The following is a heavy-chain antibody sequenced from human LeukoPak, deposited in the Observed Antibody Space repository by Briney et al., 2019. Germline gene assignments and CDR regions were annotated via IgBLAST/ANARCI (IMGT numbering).Heavy chain of an antibody. V-gene: IGHV1-24*01. Sequence: ASVKVSCKVSGYTLTGLSMHWVRQAPGKGLEWMGGFDPEDGETIYAQKFQGRVTMTEDTSTDTAYMELSSLRSEDTAVYYCATGWNDGYYYYGMDVWGKGTTVTVSS. D-gene: IGHD1-1*01. J-gene: IGHJ6*04. CDR3: ATGWNDGYYYYGMDV. CDR2: FDPEDGET. CDR1: GYTLTGLS.